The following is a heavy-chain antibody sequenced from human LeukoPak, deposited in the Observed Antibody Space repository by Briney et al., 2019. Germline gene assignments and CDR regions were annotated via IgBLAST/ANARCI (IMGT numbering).Heavy chain of an antibody. J-gene: IGHJ4*02. V-gene: IGHV3-43*01. Sequence: GGSLRLSCATSGFNFDRYTIHWVRQAPGKGLEWVSLAGWAGGTTFYSDSVRGRFTISRDSGRKSVYLQMNSLTTDGTAFYFCAKELDTMFFDYWGQGALVTVSS. CDR3: AKELDTMFFDY. D-gene: IGHD3-10*02. CDR2: AGWAGGTT. CDR1: GFNFDRYT.